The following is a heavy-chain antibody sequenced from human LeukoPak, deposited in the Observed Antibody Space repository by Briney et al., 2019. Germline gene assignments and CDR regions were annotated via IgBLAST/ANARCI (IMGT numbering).Heavy chain of an antibody. CDR1: GFIFITHV. D-gene: IGHD3-3*01. J-gene: IGHJ6*02. V-gene: IGHV1-18*01. Sequence: GASVQVSCRSSGFIFITHVVPGVRPARAQGRDWLGWISGYNGDSKYARKFQGRVVMTNDTSVSTASMEVTSLTSDDTDIIFCPWFWVFGADTSPPYHHGMDVWGQVTGVTVSS. CDR3: PWFWVFGADTSPPYHHGMDV. CDR2: ISGYNGDS.